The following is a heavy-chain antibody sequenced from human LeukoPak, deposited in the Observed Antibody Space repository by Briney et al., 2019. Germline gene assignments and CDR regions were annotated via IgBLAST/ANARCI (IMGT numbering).Heavy chain of an antibody. CDR3: ARAGYAHGLDV. J-gene: IGHJ6*02. V-gene: IGHV3-72*01. CDR1: GFSFSSAW. Sequence: QPGGSLRLSCAASGFSFSSAWMTWVRQAPGKGLEWVGLSANKGNSYTTEYAASVKGRYTISRDESENSVFLQMNSLKTEDTAVYYCARAGYAHGLDVWAKGPRSPSP. D-gene: IGHD5-12*01. CDR2: SANKGNSYTT.